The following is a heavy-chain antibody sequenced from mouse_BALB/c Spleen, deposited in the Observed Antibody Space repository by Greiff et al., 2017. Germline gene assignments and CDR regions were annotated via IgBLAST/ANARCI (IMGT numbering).Heavy chain of an antibody. J-gene: IGHJ3*01. V-gene: IGHV5-15*02. CDR2: ISNLAYSI. CDR1: GFTFSDYG. D-gene: IGHD1-1*01. CDR3: ARDHHYYGSKDPFAY. Sequence: EVQRVESGGGLVQPGGSRKLSCAASGFTFSDYGMAWVRQAPGKGPEWVAFISNLAYSIYYADTVTGRFTISRENAKNTLYLEMSSLRSEDTAMYYCARDHHYYGSKDPFAYWGQGTLVTVSA.